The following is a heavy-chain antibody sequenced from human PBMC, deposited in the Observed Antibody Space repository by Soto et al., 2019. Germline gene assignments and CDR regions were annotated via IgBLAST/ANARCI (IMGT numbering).Heavy chain of an antibody. Sequence: ASVKVSCKDSGYTFTCYDINCVRQATGQGLEWMGWMNPNSGNTGYAQKFQGRVNMTRNTSISTAYMELSSLRSEDTAVYYCARGLDSGYDCFAYWVQGTLVTVSS. CDR1: GYTFTCYD. J-gene: IGHJ4*02. CDR3: ARGLDSGYDCFAY. D-gene: IGHD5-12*01. V-gene: IGHV1-8*01. CDR2: MNPNSGNT.